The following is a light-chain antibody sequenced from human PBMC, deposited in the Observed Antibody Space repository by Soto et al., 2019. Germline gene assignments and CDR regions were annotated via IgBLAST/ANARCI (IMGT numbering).Light chain of an antibody. CDR3: QQYNNWWT. CDR2: GAS. Sequence: EIVMTQSPVTLSVSPGERATLSCRASQSVSNNLAWYQKKPGQAPRLLIYGASTRATGIPARFSGSGSGTVFTLTISSLQSEDFAFYYCQQYNNWWTFGQGTRVDIK. V-gene: IGKV3-15*01. J-gene: IGKJ1*01. CDR1: QSVSNN.